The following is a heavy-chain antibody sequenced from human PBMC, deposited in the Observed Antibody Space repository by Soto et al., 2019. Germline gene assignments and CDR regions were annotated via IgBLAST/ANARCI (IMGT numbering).Heavy chain of an antibody. D-gene: IGHD2-2*01. Sequence: EVQLLESGGNLVQPGGSLRLSCAASGFGFSTYALTWVRQVPGTGLEWVSGISASGATTYYADSVKGRFTISRDNSKNTVFLHMTSLRAEDTALYYCAKWTDTVVEAALAGGAFDIWGQGTTVTVSS. CDR3: AKWTDTVVEAALAGGAFDI. CDR1: GFGFSTYA. J-gene: IGHJ3*02. V-gene: IGHV3-23*01. CDR2: ISASGATT.